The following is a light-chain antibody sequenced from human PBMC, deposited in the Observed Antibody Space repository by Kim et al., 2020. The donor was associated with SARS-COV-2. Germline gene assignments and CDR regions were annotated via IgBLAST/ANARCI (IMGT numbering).Light chain of an antibody. J-gene: IGKJ4*01. CDR2: GAS. V-gene: IGKV3-20*01. CDR3: QQYGSSPGT. CDR1: QSVSSSY. Sequence: EIVLTQSPGTLSLSPGEGDTLSCRASQSVSSSYFAWYQQKPGQAPRLLIYGASSRATGIPDRFSGSGSGTDFTLTINRLEPEDFAVYYCQQYGSSPGTFGGGTKLEI.